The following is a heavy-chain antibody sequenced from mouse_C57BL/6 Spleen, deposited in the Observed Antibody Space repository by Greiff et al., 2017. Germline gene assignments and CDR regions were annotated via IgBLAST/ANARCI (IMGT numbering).Heavy chain of an antibody. Sequence: QVQLQQSGAELARPGASVKMSCKASGYTFTSYTMHWVKQRPGQGLEWIGYINPSSGYTKYNQKFKDKATLTADKSSSTAYMQLSSRTSEDSAVYYCARDRYGSSYWYFDVWGTGTTVTVSS. V-gene: IGHV1-4*01. CDR3: ARDRYGSSYWYFDV. D-gene: IGHD1-1*01. J-gene: IGHJ1*03. CDR2: INPSSGYT. CDR1: GYTFTSYT.